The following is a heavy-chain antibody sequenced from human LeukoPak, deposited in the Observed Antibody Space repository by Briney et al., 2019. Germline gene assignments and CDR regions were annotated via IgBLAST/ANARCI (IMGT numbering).Heavy chain of an antibody. V-gene: IGHV1-2*02. CDR1: GYGFTGYY. D-gene: IGHD3-10*01. CDR3: ARYMGGSYLWDH. CDR2: INCNNGGA. Sequence: ASVKVSCKPSGYGFTGYYIHWVRQAPGQGLEWMGWINCNNGGAKYAQTYQGRVTMTRDTSIATVYMELSSLRSDDTAVYYCARYMGGSYLWDHWGQGTLVTVSS. J-gene: IGHJ4*02.